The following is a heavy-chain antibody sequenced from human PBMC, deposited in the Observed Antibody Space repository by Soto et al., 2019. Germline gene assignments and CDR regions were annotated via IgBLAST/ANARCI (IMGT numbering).Heavy chain of an antibody. V-gene: IGHV3-30-3*01. Sequence: GGSLRLSCAASGFIFSTYAMHWVRQAPGKGLEWVAVMSYDGSHKYYGDSVKGRFTISRDNFKNTLYLQVNSLRTEDTAFYYCARDLATGSGWYLDYWGRGTLVTVSS. D-gene: IGHD6-19*01. CDR2: MSYDGSHK. CDR1: GFIFSTYA. CDR3: ARDLATGSGWYLDY. J-gene: IGHJ4*02.